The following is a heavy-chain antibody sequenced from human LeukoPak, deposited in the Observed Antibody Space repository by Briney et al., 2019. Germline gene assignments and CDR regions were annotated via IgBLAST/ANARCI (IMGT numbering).Heavy chain of an antibody. V-gene: IGHV3-74*01. CDR3: ARVYRAATALDY. CDR1: EFTLRNYW. D-gene: IGHD6-25*01. J-gene: IGHJ4*02. Sequence: GGSLRLSCAASEFTLRNYWMPWVRQPPGKGLVWVSRINHDGRSTTYADSVKGRFTISRDNAKNSLYLQMNSLRDEDTAVYYCARVYRAATALDYWGQGTLVTVSS. CDR2: INHDGRST.